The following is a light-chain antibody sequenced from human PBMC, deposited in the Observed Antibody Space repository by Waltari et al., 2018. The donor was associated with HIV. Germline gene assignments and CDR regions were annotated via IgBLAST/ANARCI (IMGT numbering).Light chain of an antibody. CDR1: QSVLVSSTNKNY. J-gene: IGKJ4*01. CDR2: WAS. V-gene: IGKV4-1*01. CDR3: QQYYRTPHT. Sequence: DIVMTQSPDSLAVSLGERATINCKSSQSVLVSSTNKNYVAWYQQKPGQPPKLLLYWASTREIAVPDRFSGSGSGTDFTLTISSLQAEDVAVYYCQQYYRTPHTFGGGTKVEIK.